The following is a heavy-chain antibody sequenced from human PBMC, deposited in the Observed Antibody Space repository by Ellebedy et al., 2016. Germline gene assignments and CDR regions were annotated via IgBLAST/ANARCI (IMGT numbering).Heavy chain of an antibody. V-gene: IGHV3-33*01. CDR3: ARDGNYDFWSGYYRPIIAPYYYYYMDV. Sequence: GESLKISXAASGFTFSSYGMHWVRQAPGKGLEWVAVIWYDGSNKYYADSVKGRFTISRDNSKNTLYLQMNSLRAEDTAVYYCARDGNYDFWSGYYRPIIAPYYYYYMDVWGKGTTVTVSS. D-gene: IGHD3-3*01. CDR1: GFTFSSYG. J-gene: IGHJ6*03. CDR2: IWYDGSNK.